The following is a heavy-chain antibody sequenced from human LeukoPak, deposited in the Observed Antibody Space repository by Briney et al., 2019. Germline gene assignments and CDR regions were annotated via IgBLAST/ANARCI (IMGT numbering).Heavy chain of an antibody. CDR2: IIPIFGTA. J-gene: IGHJ4*02. CDR1: GGTFSSYA. CDR3: ARRDSSGSTSFDY. Sequence: AASVKVSCKASGGTFSSYAISWVRQAPGQGLEWMGGIIPIFGTANYAQKFQGRVTITADESTSTAYMELSSLRSEDTAVYYCARRDSSGSTSFDYWGQGTLVTVSS. V-gene: IGHV1-69*13. D-gene: IGHD3-22*01.